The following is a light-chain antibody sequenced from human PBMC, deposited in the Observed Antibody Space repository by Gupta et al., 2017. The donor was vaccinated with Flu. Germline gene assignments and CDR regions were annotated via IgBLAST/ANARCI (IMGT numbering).Light chain of an antibody. CDR3: MQGTHWPYT. J-gene: IGKJ2*01. CDR2: KVS. CDR1: QSLVFGDVNTY. Sequence: VVLTQSPVSLAVTLGQPAATSCRPSQSLVFGDVNTYLNWFPPRPGQSPRRLIYKVSNRDSGVPDRFSGSGSGTDFRLTISRVEAEDVGGYYCMQGTHWPYTFGLGTKLEIK. V-gene: IGKV2-30*01.